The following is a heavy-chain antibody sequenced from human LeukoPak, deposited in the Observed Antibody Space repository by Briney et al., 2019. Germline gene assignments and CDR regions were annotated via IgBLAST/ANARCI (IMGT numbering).Heavy chain of an antibody. CDR1: GFTFSSYS. CDR3: ARGRPHGNDY. CDR2: ISSSSSTI. J-gene: IGHJ4*02. V-gene: IGHV3-48*01. D-gene: IGHD4-23*01. Sequence: GGSLRLSCAASGFTFSSYSMNWVRQAPGKGLEWVSYISSSSSTIYYADSVKGRFTISRDNAKNSLYLQMNSLRVEDTAVYYCARGRPHGNDYWGQGTLVTVSS.